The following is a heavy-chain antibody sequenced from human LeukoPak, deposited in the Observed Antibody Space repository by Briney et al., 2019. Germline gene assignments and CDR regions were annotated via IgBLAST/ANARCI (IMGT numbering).Heavy chain of an antibody. CDR3: AGSTWLALPRY. CDR2: IIPIFGTA. CDR1: GGTFSSYA. V-gene: IGHV1-69*05. D-gene: IGHD6-19*01. J-gene: IGHJ4*02. Sequence: EASVKVSCKASGGTFSSYAISWVRQAPGQGLEWMGGIIPIFGTANYAQKFQGRVTITTDESTSTAYMELSSLRSEDTAVYYCAGSTWLALPRYWGQGTLVTVSS.